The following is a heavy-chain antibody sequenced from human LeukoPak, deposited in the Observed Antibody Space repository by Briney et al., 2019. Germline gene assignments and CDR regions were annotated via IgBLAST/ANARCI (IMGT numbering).Heavy chain of an antibody. CDR3: ARQEVRYDFWSGYYTIDY. CDR2: IYYSGST. V-gene: IGHV4-59*08. D-gene: IGHD3-3*01. J-gene: IGHJ4*02. Sequence: PSETLSLTCTVSGGSISSYYWSWIRQPPGKGLEWIGYIYYSGSTYYNPSLKSRVTISVDTSKNQFSLKLSSVTAADTAVYYCARQEVRYDFWSGYYTIDYWGQGTLVTVSS. CDR1: GGSISSYY.